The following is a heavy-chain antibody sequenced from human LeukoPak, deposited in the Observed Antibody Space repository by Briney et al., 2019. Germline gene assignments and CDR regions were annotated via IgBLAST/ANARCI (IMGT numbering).Heavy chain of an antibody. CDR1: GFTVSSNY. CDR2: IYSGGST. D-gene: IGHD3-10*01. J-gene: IGHJ6*02. Sequence: PGGSLRLSCAASGFTVSSNYMSWVRQAPGKGLEWVSVIYSGGSTYYTDSVKGRFTISRHNSKNTLYLQMNSLRAEDTAVYYCARGMVRGATALTYYYYGMDVWGQGTTVTVSS. CDR3: ARGMVRGATALTYYYYGMDV. V-gene: IGHV3-53*04.